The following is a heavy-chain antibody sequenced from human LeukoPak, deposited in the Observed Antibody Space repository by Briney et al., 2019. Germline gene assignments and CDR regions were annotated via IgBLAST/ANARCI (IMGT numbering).Heavy chain of an antibody. D-gene: IGHD5-18*01. V-gene: IGHV5-51*01. J-gene: IGHJ4*02. Sequence: GESLKISCKDSGYSFTSYWIGWVRQMPAKGLEWMGIIYPGDSDTRYSPSFQDQVTISADKSINTAYLQWSSLKASDTAIYYCARRGEAMDPFDYWGQGTLVTVSS. CDR2: IYPGDSDT. CDR1: GYSFTSYW. CDR3: ARRGEAMDPFDY.